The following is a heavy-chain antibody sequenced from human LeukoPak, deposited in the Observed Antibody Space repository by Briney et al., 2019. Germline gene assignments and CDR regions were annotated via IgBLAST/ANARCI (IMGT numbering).Heavy chain of an antibody. CDR3: ARAVGAAAGAYYMDV. Sequence: SSETLSLTCTVSGYSISSGYYWGWIRQPPGKGLEWIGSIYHSGSTYYNPSLKSRVTISVDTSKNQFSLKLSSVTAADTAVYYCARAVGAAAGAYYMDVWGKGTTVTVSS. J-gene: IGHJ6*03. CDR2: IYHSGST. CDR1: GYSISSGYY. D-gene: IGHD6-13*01. V-gene: IGHV4-38-2*02.